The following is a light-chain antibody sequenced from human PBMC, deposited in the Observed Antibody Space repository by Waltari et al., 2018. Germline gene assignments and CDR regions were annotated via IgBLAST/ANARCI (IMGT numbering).Light chain of an antibody. CDR2: DND. V-gene: IGLV1-44*01. CDR3: ATWEGSQRV. Sequence: QSVVTQPPSASGTPGQRVTISCSGSNFNIGSKSVYWFQQLPGAAPKLLMYDNDQRPSGVPDRFSASKSGTSASLAISALQSGDEADYYCATWEGSQRVFGTGTKVTVL. J-gene: IGLJ1*01. CDR1: NFNIGSKS.